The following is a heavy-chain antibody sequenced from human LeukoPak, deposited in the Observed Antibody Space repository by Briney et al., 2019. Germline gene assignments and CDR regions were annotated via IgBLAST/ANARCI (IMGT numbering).Heavy chain of an antibody. J-gene: IGHJ4*02. CDR1: GFTFSSYG. Sequence: PGGSLRLSCAASGFTFSSYGMHWVRQAPGKGLEWVAVISYDGSNKYYADSVKGRFTISRDNSKNTLYLQMNSLRAEDTAVYYCAKDARGYSYGLLDYWGQGTLVTVSS. D-gene: IGHD5-18*01. CDR3: AKDARGYSYGLLDY. CDR2: ISYDGSNK. V-gene: IGHV3-30*18.